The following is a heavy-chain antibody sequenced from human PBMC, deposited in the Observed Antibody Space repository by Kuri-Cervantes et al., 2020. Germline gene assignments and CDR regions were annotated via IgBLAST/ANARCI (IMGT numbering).Heavy chain of an antibody. CDR2: ISGSGGST. CDR1: GFTFSSYS. D-gene: IGHD3-22*01. CDR3: ATYDRGYYFDY. Sequence: ETLSLTCAASGFTFSSYSMDWVRQAPGKGLEWVSAISGSGGSTYYADSVKGRFTISRDNSKNTLYLQMNSLRAEDTAVYYCATYDRGYYFDYWGQGTLVTVSS. V-gene: IGHV3-23*01. J-gene: IGHJ4*02.